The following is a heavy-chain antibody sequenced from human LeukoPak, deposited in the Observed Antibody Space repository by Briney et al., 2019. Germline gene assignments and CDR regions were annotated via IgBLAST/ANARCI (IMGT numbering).Heavy chain of an antibody. CDR2: IIPIFGIA. J-gene: IGHJ4*02. V-gene: IGHV1-69*04. Sequence: HVASVKVSCKASGGTFSSYAISWVRQAPGQGLEWMGRIIPIFGIANYAQKFQGRVTITADKSTSTAYMELSSLRSEDTAVYYCARDVEGLDYWGQGTLVTVSS. CDR3: ARDVEGLDY. D-gene: IGHD1-1*01. CDR1: GGTFSSYA.